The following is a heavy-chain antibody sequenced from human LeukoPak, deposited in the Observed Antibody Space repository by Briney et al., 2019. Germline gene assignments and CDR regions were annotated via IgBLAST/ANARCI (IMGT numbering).Heavy chain of an antibody. D-gene: IGHD3-3*01. CDR2: INPNSGGT. CDR1: GYTFTGYY. J-gene: IGHJ4*02. V-gene: IGHV1-2*02. Sequence: ASVKVSCKASGYTFTGYYMHWVRQAPGQGLEWMGWINPNSGGTNYAQKFQGRVTMTRDTSISTAYMELSRMRSDDTAVYYCARSDYDFWSGYYTGVYWGQGTLVTVSS. CDR3: ARSDYDFWSGYYTGVY.